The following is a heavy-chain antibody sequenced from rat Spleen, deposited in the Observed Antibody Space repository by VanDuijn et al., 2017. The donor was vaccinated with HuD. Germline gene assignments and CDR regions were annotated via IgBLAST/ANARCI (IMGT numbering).Heavy chain of an antibody. CDR3: ASHFDGSYYSPFDY. CDR1: GFTFNNYW. D-gene: IGHD1-12*02. V-gene: IGHV5-31*01. J-gene: IGHJ2*01. Sequence: EVQLVESGGGLVQPGRSLKLSCVASGFTFNNYWMTWIRQAPGMGLEWVASITNTGGSTYYGDSVKGRFTISRDNEKSTLYLQMNSLRSEDTATYYCASHFDGSYYSPFDYWGEGVMVTVSS. CDR2: ITNTGGST.